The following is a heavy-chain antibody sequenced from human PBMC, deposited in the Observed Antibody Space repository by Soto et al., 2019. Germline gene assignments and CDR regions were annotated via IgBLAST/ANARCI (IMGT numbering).Heavy chain of an antibody. Sequence: GGSLRLSCAASGFTFSSYAMSWVRQAPGKGLEWVSAISGSGGSTYYADSVKGRFTISRDNSKNTLYLQMNSLRAEDTAVYYCASAVAGPYYYYYGMDVWGQGTTVTVSS. CDR3: ASAVAGPYYYYYGMDV. D-gene: IGHD6-19*01. J-gene: IGHJ6*02. V-gene: IGHV3-23*01. CDR2: ISGSGGST. CDR1: GFTFSSYA.